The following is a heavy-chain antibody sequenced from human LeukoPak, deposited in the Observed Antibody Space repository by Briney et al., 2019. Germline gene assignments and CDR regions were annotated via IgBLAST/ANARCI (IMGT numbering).Heavy chain of an antibody. V-gene: IGHV3-21*01. CDR3: VRWIPAYCSSTSCYRYFQH. D-gene: IGHD2-2*01. J-gene: IGHJ1*01. Sequence: KSGGSLRLSCAASGFTFSSSTMNWVRQAPGKGLEWVSSISGSSNYIYYADSVKGRFTISRDNAKNSLYLQMNSLRVEDTAVYYCVRWIPAYCSSTSCYRYFQHWGQGTLVTVSS. CDR1: GFTFSSST. CDR2: ISGSSNYI.